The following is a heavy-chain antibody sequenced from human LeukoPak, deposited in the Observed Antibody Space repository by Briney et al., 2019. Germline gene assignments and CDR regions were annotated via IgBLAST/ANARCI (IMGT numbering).Heavy chain of an antibody. CDR1: GGTFSSYA. Sequence: SVKVSCKASGGTFSSYAISWVRQAPGQGLEWMGRIIPILGIANYAQKFQGRVTITADKSTSTAYMELSSLRSEDTAVYYCARTYYYDSSGYVVAFDIWGQGTMVTVSS. CDR3: ARTYYYDSSGYVVAFDI. D-gene: IGHD3-22*01. V-gene: IGHV1-69*04. CDR2: IIPILGIA. J-gene: IGHJ3*02.